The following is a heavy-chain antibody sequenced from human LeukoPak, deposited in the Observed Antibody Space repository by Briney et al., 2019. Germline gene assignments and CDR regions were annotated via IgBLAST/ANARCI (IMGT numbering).Heavy chain of an antibody. V-gene: IGHV4-39*01. D-gene: IGHD2-2*01. J-gene: IGHJ2*01. Sequence: SETLSLTCTVSGGSISSSSYYWGWIRQPPGKGLEWIGSIYYSGNTYYNPSLKSRVTISVDTSKNQFSLKLSSVTAADTAVYYCARHLYCSSTSCYRLYWYFDLWGRGTLVTVSS. CDR2: IYYSGNT. CDR1: GGSISSSSYY. CDR3: ARHLYCSSTSCYRLYWYFDL.